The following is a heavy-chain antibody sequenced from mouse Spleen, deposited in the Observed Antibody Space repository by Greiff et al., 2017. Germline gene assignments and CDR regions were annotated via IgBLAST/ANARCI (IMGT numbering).Heavy chain of an antibody. D-gene: IGHD2-14*01. V-gene: IGHV3-6*01. CDR3: ARENHRYDGPYAMDY. CDR1: GYSITSGYY. J-gene: IGHJ4*01. CDR2: ISYDGSN. Sequence: EVKLMESGPGLVQPSQSLSLTCSVTGYSITSGYYWNWIRQFPGNKLEWMGYISYDGSNNYNPSLKNRISITRETSKNQFFLKLNSVTTEDTATYYCARENHRYDGPYAMDYWGQGTSVTVSS.